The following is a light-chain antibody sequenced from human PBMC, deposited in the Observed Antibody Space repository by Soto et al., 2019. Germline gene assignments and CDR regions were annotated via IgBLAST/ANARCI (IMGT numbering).Light chain of an antibody. CDR1: QSVSNN. Sequence: DIVMTQSPATLSVSPGEGATLSCRASQSVSNNLAWYQQKPGQAPRLLIYGASTRATGIPARFSGSGSGTEFTLTISSLQSEDFAVYYCHQSNDWWTFGQGTKVDIK. CDR3: HQSNDWWT. V-gene: IGKV3-15*01. CDR2: GAS. J-gene: IGKJ1*01.